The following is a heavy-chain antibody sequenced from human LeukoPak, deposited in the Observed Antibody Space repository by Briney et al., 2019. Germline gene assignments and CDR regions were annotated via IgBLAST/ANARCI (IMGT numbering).Heavy chain of an antibody. Sequence: GGSLRLSCAASGFNLTDYWMSWVRQAPGKGLEWVANVKQGGSGEYYVDSVKGRFTISRDNAKNSLYLQMNSLRAEDTAVYYCARAPRWFGVSYGMDVWGQGTTVTVSS. J-gene: IGHJ6*02. V-gene: IGHV3-7*01. CDR2: VKQGGSGE. CDR1: GFNLTDYW. D-gene: IGHD3-10*01. CDR3: ARAPRWFGVSYGMDV.